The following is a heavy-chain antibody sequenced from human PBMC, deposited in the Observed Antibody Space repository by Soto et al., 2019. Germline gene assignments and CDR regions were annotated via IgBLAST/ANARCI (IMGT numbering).Heavy chain of an antibody. D-gene: IGHD6-13*01. CDR3: AREVISRGSSWYDRGGRADYYYGMDV. CDR2: INPNSGGT. J-gene: IGHJ6*02. CDR1: GYTFTGYY. Sequence: ASVKVSCKASGYTFTGYYMHWVRQAPGQGLEWMGWINPNSGGTNYAQKFQGWVTMTRDTSISTAYMELSRLRSDDTAVYYCAREVISRGSSWYDRGGRADYYYGMDVWGQGTTVTVSS. V-gene: IGHV1-2*04.